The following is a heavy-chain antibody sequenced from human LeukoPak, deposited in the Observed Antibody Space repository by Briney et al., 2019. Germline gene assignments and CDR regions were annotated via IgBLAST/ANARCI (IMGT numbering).Heavy chain of an antibody. CDR1: GYSISSGYY. V-gene: IGHV4-38-2*01. CDR3: ATLHYFDY. CDR2: IYYSGST. J-gene: IGHJ4*02. Sequence: SETLSLTCAVSGYSISSGYYWGWIRQPPGKGLEWIGSIYYSGSTYYNPSLKSRVTISVDTSKNQFSLKLSSVTAADTAVYYCATLHYFDYWGQGTLVTVSS.